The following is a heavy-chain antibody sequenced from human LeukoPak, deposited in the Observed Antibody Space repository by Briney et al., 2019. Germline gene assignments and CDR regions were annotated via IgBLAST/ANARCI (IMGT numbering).Heavy chain of an antibody. V-gene: IGHV4-34*01. CDR2: INHSGST. CDR1: GGSFSGYY. D-gene: IGHD3-10*01. Sequence: SETLSLTRAVYGGSFSGYYWSWIRQPPGKGLEWIGEINHSGSTNYNPSLKSRVTISVDTSKNQFSLKLSSVTAADTAVYYCARGPFAGLLWDLLNWFDPWGQGTLVTVSS. CDR3: ARGPFAGLLWDLLNWFDP. J-gene: IGHJ5*02.